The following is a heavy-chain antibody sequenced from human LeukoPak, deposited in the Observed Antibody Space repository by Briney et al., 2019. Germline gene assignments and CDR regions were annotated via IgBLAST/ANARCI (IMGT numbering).Heavy chain of an antibody. D-gene: IGHD3-10*01. J-gene: IGHJ5*02. CDR1: GYTFTSYG. CDR2: ISAYNGNT. CDR3: ARVTWGVEFDP. V-gene: IGHV1-18*04. Sequence: ASVKVSCKASGYTFTSYGISWVRQAPGQGLEWMGWISAYNGNTNYAQKLQGRVTMTRNTSISTAYMELSSLRSEDTAVYYCARVTWGVEFDPWGQGTLVTVSS.